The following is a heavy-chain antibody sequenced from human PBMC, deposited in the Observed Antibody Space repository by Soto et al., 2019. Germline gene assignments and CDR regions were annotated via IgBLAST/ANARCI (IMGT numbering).Heavy chain of an antibody. V-gene: IGHV1-69*02. D-gene: IGHD2-15*01. Sequence: QVPLVQSGAEVKKPGSSVKVSCKASGGTFSSYTISWVRQAPGQGLEWMGRIIPILGIANYAQKFQGRVTITADKSXXTAYMELSSLRSEDTAVYYCARGGYCSGGSCYPDYWGQGTLVTVSS. CDR1: GGTFSSYT. CDR2: IIPILGIA. J-gene: IGHJ4*02. CDR3: ARGGYCSGGSCYPDY.